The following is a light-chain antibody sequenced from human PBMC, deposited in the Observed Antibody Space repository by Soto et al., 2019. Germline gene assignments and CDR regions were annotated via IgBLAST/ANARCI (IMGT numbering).Light chain of an antibody. CDR3: QQRSNWPPIT. Sequence: EIVMTQSPATLSVSPGDRATLSCRAGQPLNNNVAWYQHKPGQAPRLLIYGASTRATGISARFSGSGSGTEFTLTISSLQSEDFAVYYCQQRSNWPPITFGQGTRLEI. J-gene: IGKJ5*01. CDR2: GAS. CDR1: QPLNNN. V-gene: IGKV3-15*01.